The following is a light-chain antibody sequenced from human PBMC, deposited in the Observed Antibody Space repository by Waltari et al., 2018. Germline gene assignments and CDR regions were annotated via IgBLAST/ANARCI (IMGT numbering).Light chain of an antibody. CDR3: QHGNTFPLT. J-gene: IGKJ4*01. V-gene: IGKV1-12*01. Sequence: DIQMTQSPSSVSASVGDRVIITCRASQDISRWLAWYQQTPGKAPKFLIYAASTLQSGVPSRFSGTGSGTEFTLTISSLQPEDFATYYCQHGNTFPLTFGGGTKVEIK. CDR2: AAS. CDR1: QDISRW.